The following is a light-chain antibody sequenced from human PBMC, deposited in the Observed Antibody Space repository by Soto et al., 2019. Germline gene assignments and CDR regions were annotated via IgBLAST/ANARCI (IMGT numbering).Light chain of an antibody. CDR2: KAS. Sequence: DIQMTQTTSTLSASVGDRVTITCRASQSISSWLAWYQQKPGKAPKLLIYKASTLESGVPSNFSGSGSGTEFTLTISSLQPEDFATYYCQQYNSYPWTFGQGTKV. J-gene: IGKJ1*01. CDR1: QSISSW. CDR3: QQYNSYPWT. V-gene: IGKV1-5*03.